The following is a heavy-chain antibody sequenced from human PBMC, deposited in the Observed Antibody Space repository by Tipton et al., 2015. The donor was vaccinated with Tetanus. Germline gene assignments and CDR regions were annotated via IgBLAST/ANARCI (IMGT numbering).Heavy chain of an antibody. J-gene: IGHJ3*02. Sequence: TLSLTCSVSGDSISSGGHYWGWIRQHPGKGLVWIGNIHYSGSTFYNPSLKSRVTISVDTSKNQFSLKLNSVTAADTAVYYCAREGAPRAFDIWGQGTMVTVSS. CDR1: GDSISSGGHY. V-gene: IGHV4-31*03. CDR2: IHYSGST. CDR3: AREGAPRAFDI.